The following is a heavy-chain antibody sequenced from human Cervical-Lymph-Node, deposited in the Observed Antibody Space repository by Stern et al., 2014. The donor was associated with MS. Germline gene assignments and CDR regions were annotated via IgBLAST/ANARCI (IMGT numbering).Heavy chain of an antibody. CDR2: IIPILGIA. V-gene: IGHV1-69*09. D-gene: IGHD5-18*01. CDR1: GGTFSSYT. CDR3: ARQTLDTAMVTYYYYGMDV. Sequence: VQLVESGAEVKKPGSSVKVSCKASGGTFSSYTISWVRQAPGQGLEWMGRIIPILGIANYAQKFQGRVTITADKSTSTAYMELSSLRSEDTAVYYCARQTLDTAMVTYYYYGMDVWGQGTTVTVSS. J-gene: IGHJ6*02.